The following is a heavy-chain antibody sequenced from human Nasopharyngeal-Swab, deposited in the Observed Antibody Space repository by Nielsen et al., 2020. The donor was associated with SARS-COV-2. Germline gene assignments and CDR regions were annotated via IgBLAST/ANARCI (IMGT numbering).Heavy chain of an antibody. Sequence: SGPTLAKPTQTLTLTCTFSGFSLTTREMCVSWIRQPPGKALEWLARIDWDDDKFYSTSLKTRLTISKDTSKNQVVLTMTNMDPVDTATYYCARIRMYGDYRFDYWGQGTLVTVCS. CDR3: ARIRMYGDYRFDY. D-gene: IGHD4-17*01. J-gene: IGHJ4*02. V-gene: IGHV2-70*17. CDR2: IDWDDDK. CDR1: GFSLTTREMC.